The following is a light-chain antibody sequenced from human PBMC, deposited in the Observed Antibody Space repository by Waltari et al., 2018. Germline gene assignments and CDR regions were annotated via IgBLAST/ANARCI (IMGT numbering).Light chain of an antibody. CDR2: AAS. CDR1: QSIADY. CDR3: QQSYSTPPFS. V-gene: IGKV1-39*01. J-gene: IGKJ3*01. Sequence: DIQMTQSPSSLSASVGDRVTITCRASQSIADYLNWYQQKPGKAPKLLIYAASNLHGGDPPRFSGSGSGTDFTLTINTLQPEDFATYYCQQSYSTPPFSFGPGTKVDIK.